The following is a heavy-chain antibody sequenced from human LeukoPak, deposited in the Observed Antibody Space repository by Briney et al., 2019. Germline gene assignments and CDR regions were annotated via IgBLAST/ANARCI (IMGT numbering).Heavy chain of an antibody. CDR3: AGDQPGYSSSWYLFDY. V-gene: IGHV3-11*04. CDR1: GFTFSDYY. D-gene: IGHD6-13*01. CDR2: ISSSGSTI. Sequence: GGSLRLSCAASGFTFSDYYMSWIRQAPGKGLEWVSYISSSGSTIYYADSVKGRFTISRDNAKNSLYLQMNSLRAEDTAVYYCAGDQPGYSSSWYLFDYWGQGTLVTVSS. J-gene: IGHJ4*02.